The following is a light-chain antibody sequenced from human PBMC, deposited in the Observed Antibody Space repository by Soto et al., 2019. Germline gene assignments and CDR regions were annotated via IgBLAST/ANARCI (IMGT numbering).Light chain of an antibody. CDR2: AAS. J-gene: IGKJ5*01. CDR1: QGISSY. V-gene: IGKV1-9*01. Sequence: DIQLTQSPSFLSASVGDRVTITCRASQGISSYLAWYQQKPGKAPKLLIYAASTLQSGVPSRFSGSGSGTEFTLTISSLQPEDLATYYCQQLNSYPPTFDQGTRLEIK. CDR3: QQLNSYPPT.